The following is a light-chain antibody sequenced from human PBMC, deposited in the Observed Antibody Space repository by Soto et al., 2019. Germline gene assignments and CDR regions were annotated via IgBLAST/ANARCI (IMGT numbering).Light chain of an antibody. CDR2: GAS. V-gene: IGKV3-15*01. J-gene: IGKJ1*01. CDR3: QQYNNWWT. CDR1: QSVNNN. Sequence: EIVMTQSPDTLSVSPGERASLSCRASQSVNNNLAWYQQKPGQAPRLLIYGASTRATGIPARFSGSVSGSDFTLTISSLQSEDFAIYYCQQYNNWWTFGQGTKVEIK.